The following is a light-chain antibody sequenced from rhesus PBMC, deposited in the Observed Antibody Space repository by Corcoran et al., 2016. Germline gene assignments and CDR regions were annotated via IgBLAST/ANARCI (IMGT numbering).Light chain of an antibody. CDR3: QQSSNLSWT. Sequence: ETVVTQSPATLSLSPGERATLSCRASQSVGSYLAWYQQKPGRAPRLLIYGASSRAPGIPDRFSGRGFVTEFPLTISSLEPEDVGVYYCQQSSNLSWTFGQGTKVEIK. CDR2: GAS. J-gene: IGKJ1*01. V-gene: IGKV3-24*04. CDR1: QSVGSY.